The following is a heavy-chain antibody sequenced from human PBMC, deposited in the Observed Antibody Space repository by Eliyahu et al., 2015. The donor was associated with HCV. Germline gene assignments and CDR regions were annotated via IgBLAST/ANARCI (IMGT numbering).Heavy chain of an antibody. D-gene: IGHD2-15*01. CDR1: GGSISSYY. V-gene: IGHV4-59*01. Sequence: QVQLQESGPGLVKPSETLSLTCTVSGGSISSYYWSWIRQPPGKGLEWIGYIYYSGSTNYNPSLKSRVTISVDTSKNQFSLKLSSVTAADTAVYYCARAPGYCSGGSCYSLDYYYYMDVWGKGTTVTVSS. CDR2: IYYSGST. J-gene: IGHJ6*03. CDR3: ARAPGYCSGGSCYSLDYYYYMDV.